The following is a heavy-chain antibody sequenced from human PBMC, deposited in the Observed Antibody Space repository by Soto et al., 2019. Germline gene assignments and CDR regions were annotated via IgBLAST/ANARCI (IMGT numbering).Heavy chain of an antibody. D-gene: IGHD1-7*01. CDR3: ARQTGTTTTPFDY. CDR1: GGSITSGDYY. Sequence: SETLSLTCTVSGGSITSGDYYWSWIRQTPGKGLEWIGYIYYSGSTYYNPSLKSPITISLDTSKNQFSLKLRSVAAADTAVYYCARQTGTTTTPFDYWGQGSLVTVS. V-gene: IGHV4-30-4*01. J-gene: IGHJ4*02. CDR2: IYYSGST.